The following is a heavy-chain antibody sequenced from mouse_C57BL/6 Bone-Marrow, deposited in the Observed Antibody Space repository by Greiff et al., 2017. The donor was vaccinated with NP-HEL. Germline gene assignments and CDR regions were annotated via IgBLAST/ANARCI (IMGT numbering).Heavy chain of an antibody. J-gene: IGHJ1*03. CDR3: AITTRYWYFDV. Sequence: QVQLQQSGAELVRPGASVKLSCKASGYTFTDYYINWVKQRPGQGLEWIARIYPGSGNTYYNEKFKGKATLTAEKSSSTAYMQLSSLTSEDSAVYFCAITTRYWYFDVWGTGTTVTVSS. CDR2: IYPGSGNT. CDR1: GYTFTDYY. V-gene: IGHV1-76*01. D-gene: IGHD2-12*01.